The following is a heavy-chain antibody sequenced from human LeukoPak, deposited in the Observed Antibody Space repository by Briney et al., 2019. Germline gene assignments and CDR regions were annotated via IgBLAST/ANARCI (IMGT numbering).Heavy chain of an antibody. CDR3: VRGGIAAAGSFDY. CDR2: IIPIFGTT. V-gene: IGHV1-69*01. CDR1: GGTFSSYA. D-gene: IGHD6-13*01. J-gene: IGHJ4*02. Sequence: GSSVKVSCKASGGTFSSYAISWVRQAPGQGLEWMGGIIPIFGTTNYAQKFQGRVTITADESTSTAYMELSSLRSEDTAVYYCVRGGIAAAGSFDYWGQGTLVTVSS.